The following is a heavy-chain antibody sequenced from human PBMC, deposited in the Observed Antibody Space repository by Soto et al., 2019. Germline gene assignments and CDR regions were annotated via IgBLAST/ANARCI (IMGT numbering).Heavy chain of an antibody. CDR1: GFTFSSYW. V-gene: IGHV3-7*01. D-gene: IGHD3-16*01. J-gene: IGHJ4*02. Sequence: GGSLRLSCAASGFTFSSYWMSWVRQAPGKGLEWVANIKQDGSEKYYVDSVKGRLTISRDNAKNSLYLQMNSLRAEDMAVYYCASSLYGDYFDYWGQGTLVTVSS. CDR2: IKQDGSEK. CDR3: ASSLYGDYFDY.